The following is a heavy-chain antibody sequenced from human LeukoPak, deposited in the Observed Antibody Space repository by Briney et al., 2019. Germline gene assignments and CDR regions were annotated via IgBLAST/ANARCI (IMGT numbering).Heavy chain of an antibody. CDR3: ARQLGCTNGVCYSEWYFDL. J-gene: IGHJ2*01. Sequence: GVSLRLSCAASGFTVSNNYMSWVHQAPGTGLEWVSVNYSGGNTYYADSVKGRFTISRDNSKNTLYLQMNSLRAEDTAVYYCARQLGCTNGVCYSEWYFDLWGRGTLVTDST. D-gene: IGHD2-8*01. V-gene: IGHV3-66*04. CDR1: GFTVSNNY. CDR2: NYSGGNT.